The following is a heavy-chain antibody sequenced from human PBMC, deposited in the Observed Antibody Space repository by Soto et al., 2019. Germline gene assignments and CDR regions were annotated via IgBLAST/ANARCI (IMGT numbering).Heavy chain of an antibody. Sequence: QVQLQESGPGLVKPSETLSLTCTVSGGSISSYYWSWIRQPPGKGLEWIGYIHYSGSNNYNPSLKTRVTISVDTSNNQFSLKLSSVTDADTAVYHCARYLAYYNSGWYYACDICGQGTMVTVSS. CDR1: GGSISSYY. CDR2: IHYSGSN. CDR3: ARYLAYYNSGWYYACDI. J-gene: IGHJ3*02. V-gene: IGHV4-59*01. D-gene: IGHD6-19*01.